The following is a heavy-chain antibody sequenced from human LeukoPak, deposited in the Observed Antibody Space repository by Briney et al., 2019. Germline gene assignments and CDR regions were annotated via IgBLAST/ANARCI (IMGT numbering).Heavy chain of an antibody. CDR3: AKDSGSYYEDAFDI. D-gene: IGHD1-26*01. V-gene: IGHV3-30*02. J-gene: IGHJ3*02. CDR1: GFTFSSYG. Sequence: GGSLRLSCAASGFTFSSYGMHWVRQAPGKGLEWVAFIRYDGSNKYYADSVKGRFTISRDNSKNTLYLQMNGLRAEDTAVYYCAKDSGSYYEDAFDIWGQGTMVTVSS. CDR2: IRYDGSNK.